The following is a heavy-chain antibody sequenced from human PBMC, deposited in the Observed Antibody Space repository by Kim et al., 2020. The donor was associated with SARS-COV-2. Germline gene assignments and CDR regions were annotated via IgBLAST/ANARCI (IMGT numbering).Heavy chain of an antibody. V-gene: IGHV1-3*01. Sequence: FQGRVTITRDTSASTAYMELSSLRSEDTAVYYCARGPETDSSSWSPEFDYWGQGTLVTVSS. CDR3: ARGPETDSSSWSPEFDY. J-gene: IGHJ4*02. D-gene: IGHD6-13*01.